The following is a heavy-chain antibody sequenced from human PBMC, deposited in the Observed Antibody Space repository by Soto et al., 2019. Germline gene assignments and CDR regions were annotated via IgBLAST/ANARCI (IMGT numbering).Heavy chain of an antibody. J-gene: IGHJ4*02. D-gene: IGHD6-13*01. CDR3: ARHGYSSSWSQLYYFDY. CDR2: IDWDDDK. Sequence: SGPTLVNPTQTLTLTCTFSGFSLSTSGMCVSWIRQPPGKALEWLALIDWDDDKYYNTSLKTRLTISKNTSKNQVVLTMTNMDPVDTATYYCARHGYSSSWSQLYYFDYWGQGTLVTVSS. CDR1: GFSLSTSGMC. V-gene: IGHV2-70*01.